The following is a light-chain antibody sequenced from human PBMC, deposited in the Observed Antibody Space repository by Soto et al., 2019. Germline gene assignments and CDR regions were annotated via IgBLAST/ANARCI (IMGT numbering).Light chain of an antibody. Sequence: QSVLTQPASVSGSPGQSIAISCTGTNSNVGGYNFVSWYQQHPGKAPKLLIYEVNKRPSGVSNRFSGPKSDNTASLTISGLQAEDEADYYCCSYGGDRIFGGGTKLTVL. CDR3: CSYGGDRI. V-gene: IGLV2-23*02. J-gene: IGLJ2*01. CDR1: NSNVGGYNF. CDR2: EVN.